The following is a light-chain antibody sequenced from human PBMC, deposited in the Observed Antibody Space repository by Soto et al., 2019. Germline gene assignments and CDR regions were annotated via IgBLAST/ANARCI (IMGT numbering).Light chain of an antibody. V-gene: IGKV1-39*01. CDR2: AAS. Sequence: DIQMTQSPSSLSASVGDRVTITCRASQSISSYLNWYQQKPGKAPKLLIYAASSLRSGVPSRFSGSGSGTDFTLTISRLQPEYFATYYCQQSYSTPLTFGGGTMVEIK. CDR3: QQSYSTPLT. CDR1: QSISSY. J-gene: IGKJ4*01.